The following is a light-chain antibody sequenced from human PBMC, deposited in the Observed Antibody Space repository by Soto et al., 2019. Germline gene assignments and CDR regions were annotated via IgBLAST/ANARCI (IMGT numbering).Light chain of an antibody. CDR3: QQRYDWPIT. V-gene: IGKV3-15*01. J-gene: IGKJ5*01. CDR2: GAS. Sequence: EIVMTQSPATLSVSPGERATLSCKASRSIRSNLAWYQQRPGQAPRLLISGASTRATGIPARFSGSGSGTDFTLTISSLEPEDFSVYYCQQRYDWPITFGQGTRLEIK. CDR1: RSIRSN.